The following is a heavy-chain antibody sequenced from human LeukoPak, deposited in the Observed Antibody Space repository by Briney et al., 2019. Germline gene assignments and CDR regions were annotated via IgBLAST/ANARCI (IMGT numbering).Heavy chain of an antibody. J-gene: IGHJ6*03. D-gene: IGHD6-13*01. V-gene: IGHV3-11*04. CDR3: ARVSPFGIAAAGTYYYYYMDV. CDR2: ISSSGSTI. Sequence: GGSLRLSCAASGFTFSDYYMSWIRQAPGKGLEWVSYISSSGSTIYYADSVKGRFTISRDNAKNTLYLQMNSLRAEDTAVYYCARVSPFGIAAAGTYYYYYMDVWGKGTTVTVSS. CDR1: GFTFSDYY.